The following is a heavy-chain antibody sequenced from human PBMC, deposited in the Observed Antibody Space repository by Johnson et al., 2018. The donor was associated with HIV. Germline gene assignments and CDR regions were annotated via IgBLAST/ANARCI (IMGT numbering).Heavy chain of an antibody. CDR3: AKDPGRQWLVMCAFDI. D-gene: IGHD6-19*01. CDR2: ISSSGDII. Sequence: VQLVESGGGVVQPGRSLRLSCAASGFTFSDYYMTWIRQAPGKGLEWLSFISSSGDIIRYADSVKGRFTISRDNAKNSLILQMNSLRAEATAVYYCAKDPGRQWLVMCAFDIWGQGTMVTVSS. CDR1: GFTFSDYY. J-gene: IGHJ3*02. V-gene: IGHV3-11*01.